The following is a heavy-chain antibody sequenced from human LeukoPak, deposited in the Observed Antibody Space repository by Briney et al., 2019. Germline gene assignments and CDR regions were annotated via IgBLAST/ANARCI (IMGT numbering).Heavy chain of an antibody. Sequence: GGSLRLSCAASGLTFSSYGMSWVRQAPGKGLEWVSAISGSGGSTYYADSVKGRFTISRDNSKNTLYLQMNSLRAEDTAVYYCAKGIMRVPDYGDYDWDAFDIWGQGTMVTFSS. D-gene: IGHD4-17*01. CDR3: AKGIMRVPDYGDYDWDAFDI. CDR2: ISGSGGST. J-gene: IGHJ3*02. V-gene: IGHV3-23*01. CDR1: GLTFSSYG.